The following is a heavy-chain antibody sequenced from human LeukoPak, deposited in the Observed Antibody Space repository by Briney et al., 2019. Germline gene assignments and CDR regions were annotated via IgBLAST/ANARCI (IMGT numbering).Heavy chain of an antibody. J-gene: IGHJ4*02. D-gene: IGHD6-13*01. CDR2: INHSGST. CDR3: ARAAAGHAFGEYYFDY. CDR1: GGSFSGYY. Sequence: PSETLSLTCAVYGGSFSGYYWSWIRQPPGKGLEWIGEINHSGSTNYNPSLKSRVTISVDTSKNQFSLKLSSVTAADTAVYYCARAAAGHAFGEYYFDYWGQGTLVTVSS. V-gene: IGHV4-34*01.